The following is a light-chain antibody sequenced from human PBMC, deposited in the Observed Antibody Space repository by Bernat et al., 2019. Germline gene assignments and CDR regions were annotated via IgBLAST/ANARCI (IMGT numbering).Light chain of an antibody. V-gene: IGKV3-15*01. CDR2: DAS. Sequence: EIVMTQSPASLSVSPGERATLSCRASQGVSTNVAWYQQKPGQAPRLLIYDASTRATDVPSRFSGTGSGTDFALTISSLQSEDFAVYYCQQYNDWPPWTFGQGAKVEI. CDR1: QGVSTN. CDR3: QQYNDWPPWT. J-gene: IGKJ1*01.